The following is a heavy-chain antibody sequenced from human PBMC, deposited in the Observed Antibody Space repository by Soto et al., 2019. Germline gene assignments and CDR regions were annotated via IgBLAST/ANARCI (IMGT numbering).Heavy chain of an antibody. J-gene: IGHJ4*02. Sequence: ASVNVSCKTSGYTFTDYYIHSVRQAPGQGLEWMGWINPKSVGTNYAQKFQGWVTMTSDTSISTAYMELSRLRSDDTAVYYCARYSSGWSQYYFDYWGQGTLVTVSS. CDR3: ARYSSGWSQYYFDY. CDR2: INPKSVGT. V-gene: IGHV1-2*04. D-gene: IGHD6-19*01. CDR1: GYTFTDYY.